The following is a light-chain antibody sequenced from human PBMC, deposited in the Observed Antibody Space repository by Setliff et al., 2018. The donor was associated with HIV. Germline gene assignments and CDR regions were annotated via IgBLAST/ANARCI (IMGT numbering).Light chain of an antibody. CDR3: SSYTGSTLYV. CDR2: EVR. Sequence: ALAQPASVSGSPGQSITISCTGTSSDVGGYNYVSWYQQYPGKAPKLMISEVRNRASGVSSRFSGSKSGNTASLTISGLQTEDEGDYYCSSYTGSTLYVFGTGTKVTVL. CDR1: SSDVGGYNY. V-gene: IGLV2-14*01. J-gene: IGLJ1*01.